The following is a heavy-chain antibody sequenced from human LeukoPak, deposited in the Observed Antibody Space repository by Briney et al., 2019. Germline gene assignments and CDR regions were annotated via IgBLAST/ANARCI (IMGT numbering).Heavy chain of an antibody. CDR3: ARDRSEHYDRSAYSWNDAFDL. V-gene: IGHV1-18*01. D-gene: IGHD3-22*01. J-gene: IGHJ3*01. CDR1: DYTFITYG. CDR2: INTYDGNT. Sequence: ASVKVSCKASDYTFITYGLSWVRQAPGQGLEWMGWINTYDGNTNYAQKLQGRVTMTTDTSTNTAYMELRSLRSDDTAVYYCARDRSEHYDRSAYSWNDAFDLWGQGTMVTVSS.